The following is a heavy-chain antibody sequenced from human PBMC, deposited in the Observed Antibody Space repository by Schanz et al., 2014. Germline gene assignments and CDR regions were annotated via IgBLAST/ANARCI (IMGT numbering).Heavy chain of an antibody. CDR3: ARIGGSVFDY. CDR1: GFTFSAYA. J-gene: IGHJ4*02. D-gene: IGHD3-10*01. V-gene: IGHV3-23*01. Sequence: EVQLLESGGGLVQPGGSLRLSCAASGFTFSAYAMSWVRQAPGKGLEWVSALSEGGGGTHYADSVRGRFTISRDNAKSSLYLQMNSLRAEDTAVYYCARIGGSVFDYWAQGTLGTDSS. CDR2: LSEGGGGT.